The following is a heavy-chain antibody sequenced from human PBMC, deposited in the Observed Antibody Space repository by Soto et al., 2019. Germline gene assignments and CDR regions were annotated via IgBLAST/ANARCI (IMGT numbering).Heavy chain of an antibody. J-gene: IGHJ4*02. D-gene: IGHD6-19*01. CDR1: GFTFSSYG. CDR3: AKDGNVYSSGWYAPSLDY. Sequence: QVQLVESGGGVVQPGRSLRLSCAASGFTFSSYGMHWVRQAPGKGLEWVAVISYDGSNTYYGDTVKGRFTISRDNSNNTLSLQMNSLRAEDTAVYYCAKDGNVYSSGWYAPSLDYWGQGTLVTVSS. CDR2: ISYDGSNT. V-gene: IGHV3-30*18.